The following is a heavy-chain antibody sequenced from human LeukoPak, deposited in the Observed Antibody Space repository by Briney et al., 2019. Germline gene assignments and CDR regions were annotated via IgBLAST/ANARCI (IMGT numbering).Heavy chain of an antibody. CDR1: VLTFNKYG. CDR2: IYSGGST. V-gene: IGHV3-53*01. CDR3: ARGVEQWLVRGYFDL. D-gene: IGHD6-19*01. Sequence: GGSLRLSCAASVLTFNKYGMTWVRQAPGKGLEWVSVIYSGGSTYYADSVKGRFTISRDNSKNTLYLQMNSLRAEDTAVYYCARGVEQWLVRGYFDLWGRGTLVTVSS. J-gene: IGHJ2*01.